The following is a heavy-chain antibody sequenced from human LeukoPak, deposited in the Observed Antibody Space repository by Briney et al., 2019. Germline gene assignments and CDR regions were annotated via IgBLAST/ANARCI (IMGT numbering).Heavy chain of an antibody. V-gene: IGHV1-2*02. CDR1: GYTLTGYY. J-gene: IGHJ4*02. CDR2: INPNSGGT. D-gene: IGHD1-26*01. CDR3: ARDTPRGSYGGDFDY. Sequence: ASVKVSCKASGYTLTGYYMHWVRQAPGQGLEWMGWINPNSGGTNYAQKFQGRVTMTRDTSISTAYMELSRLRSDDTAVYYCARDTPRGSYGGDFDYWGQGTLVTVSS.